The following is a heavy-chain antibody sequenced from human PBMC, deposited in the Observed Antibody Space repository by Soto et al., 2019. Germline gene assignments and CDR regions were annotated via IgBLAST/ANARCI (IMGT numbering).Heavy chain of an antibody. Sequence: QVQLVQSGAEVKKPGASVKVSCKASGYTFTSYAMHWVRQAPGQRLEWMGWINAGNGNTKYSQKFQGRVTITRDTFASTVYMELRRLRSEDTAVYCCARSIVVVTAADYWGQGTLVTVSS. CDR2: INAGNGNT. D-gene: IGHD2-21*02. CDR1: GYTFTSYA. J-gene: IGHJ4*02. CDR3: ARSIVVVTAADY. V-gene: IGHV1-3*01.